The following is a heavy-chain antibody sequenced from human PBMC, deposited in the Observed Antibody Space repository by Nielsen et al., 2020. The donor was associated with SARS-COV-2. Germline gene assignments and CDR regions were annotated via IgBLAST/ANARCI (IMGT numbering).Heavy chain of an antibody. D-gene: IGHD3-10*01. J-gene: IGHJ6*02. CDR3: ARGSISMVRGVIQNYYYYYGMDV. CDR1: GGSFSGYY. CDR2: INHSGST. Sequence: GSLRLSCAVYGGSFSGYYWSWIRQPPGKGLEWIGEINHSGSTNYNPSLKSRVTISVDTSKNQFSLKLSSVTAADTAVYYCARGSISMVRGVIQNYYYYYGMDVWGQGTTVTVSS. V-gene: IGHV4-34*01.